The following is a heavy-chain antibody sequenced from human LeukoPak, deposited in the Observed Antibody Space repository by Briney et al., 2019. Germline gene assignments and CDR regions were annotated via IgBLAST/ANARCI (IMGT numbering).Heavy chain of an antibody. D-gene: IGHD2-21*02. CDR2: INAGNGNT. CDR3: ARDSWMVVTAIGYYFDY. Sequence: AASVKVSCKASGCTFTSYAMHWVRQAPGQRLEWMGWINAGNGNTKYSQKFQGRVTITRDTSASTAYMELSSLRSEDTAVYYCARDSWMVVTAIGYYFDYWGQGTLVTVSS. CDR1: GCTFTSYA. V-gene: IGHV1-3*01. J-gene: IGHJ4*02.